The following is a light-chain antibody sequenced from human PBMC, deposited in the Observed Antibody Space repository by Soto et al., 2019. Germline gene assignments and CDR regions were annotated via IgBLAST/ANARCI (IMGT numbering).Light chain of an antibody. CDR1: SSNIGNNF. CDR3: GAWDAFLSAYV. CDR2: DDN. Sequence: QSVLMQPPSVSAAPEQIVTISCSGRSSNIGNNFVSWYQQLPGTVPKLLIYDDNKRPSGIPDRFSGSKSGTSATLVITGLQTGDEADYYCGAWDAFLSAYVFGGGTKVTVL. V-gene: IGLV1-51*01. J-gene: IGLJ1*01.